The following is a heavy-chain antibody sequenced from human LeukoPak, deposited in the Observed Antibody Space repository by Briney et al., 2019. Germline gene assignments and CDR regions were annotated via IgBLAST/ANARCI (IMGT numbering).Heavy chain of an antibody. Sequence: GGSLRLSCAASGFTFSSYSMNWVRQAPGKGLEWVSYISSSSSTIYYAASVKGRFTISRDNAKNSLYLQMNSLRAEDTAVYYCARPYSSGWYGFDYWGQGTLVTVSS. CDR3: ARPYSSGWYGFDY. V-gene: IGHV3-48*01. D-gene: IGHD6-19*01. CDR1: GFTFSSYS. CDR2: ISSSSSTI. J-gene: IGHJ4*02.